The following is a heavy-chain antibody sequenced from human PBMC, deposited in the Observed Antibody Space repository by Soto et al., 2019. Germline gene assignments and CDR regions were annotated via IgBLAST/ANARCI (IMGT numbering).Heavy chain of an antibody. V-gene: IGHV4-39*07. J-gene: IGHJ4*02. Sequence: ETLSLPCTVSCSSISGCSYYWGWIRQPPGKGLEWIGEINHSGSTNYNPSLKSRVTISVDTSKNQFSLKLSSVTAADTAVYYCARGRSATPLRLFDYWGQGTLVTVSS. D-gene: IGHD1-26*01. CDR2: INHSGST. CDR3: ARGRSATPLRLFDY. CDR1: CSSISGCSYY.